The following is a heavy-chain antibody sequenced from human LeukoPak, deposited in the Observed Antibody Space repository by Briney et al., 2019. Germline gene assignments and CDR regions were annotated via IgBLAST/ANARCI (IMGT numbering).Heavy chain of an antibody. D-gene: IGHD3-10*01. CDR1: GGTFSSYA. J-gene: IGHJ6*03. V-gene: IGHV1-69*05. CDR2: IIPIFGTA. CDR3: ARVDGSYYYYYMDV. Sequence: SVKVSCKASGGTFSSYAISWVRQAPGQGLEWMGRIIPIFGTANYAQKFQGRVTITTDESTSTAYMELSSLRSEDTAVYYCARVDGSYYYYYMDVWGKGTTVTVSS.